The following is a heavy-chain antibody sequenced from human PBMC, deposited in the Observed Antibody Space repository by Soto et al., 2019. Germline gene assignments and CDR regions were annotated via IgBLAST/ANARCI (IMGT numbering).Heavy chain of an antibody. J-gene: IGHJ4*02. V-gene: IGHV3-15*07. CDR2: IKSKTDGGTT. Sequence: GGSLRLSCAASGFTFSNAWMNWVRQAPGKGLEWVGRIKSKTDGGTTDYAAPVKGRFTISRDDSKNTLYLQMNSLKTEDEAVYYCTTDRGPIGYCSSTSCSVASDIDDYWGQGTLVTVSS. D-gene: IGHD2-2*03. CDR1: GFTFSNAW. CDR3: TTDRGPIGYCSSTSCSVASDIDDY.